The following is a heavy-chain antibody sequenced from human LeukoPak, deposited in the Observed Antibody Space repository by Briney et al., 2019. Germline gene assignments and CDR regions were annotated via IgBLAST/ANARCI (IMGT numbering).Heavy chain of an antibody. J-gene: IGHJ6*02. CDR3: AKDPHYYGPTTTSMDV. CDR2: ISYDGSNK. Sequence: SGGSLRLSCAASGFTFSSYGMHWVRQAPGKGLESVAVISYDGSNKYYADSVKGRFTISRDNSKNTLYLQMNSLRAEDTAVYYCAKDPHYYGPTTTSMDVWGQGTTVTVSS. V-gene: IGHV3-30*18. CDR1: GFTFSSYG. D-gene: IGHD3-10*01.